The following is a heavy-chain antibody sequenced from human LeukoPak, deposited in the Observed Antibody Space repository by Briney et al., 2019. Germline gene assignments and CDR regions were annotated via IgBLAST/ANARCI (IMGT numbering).Heavy chain of an antibody. J-gene: IGHJ4*02. CDR2: ISYDGSNK. V-gene: IGHV3-30*03. D-gene: IGHD2-2*02. CDR1: GFTFSSYG. Sequence: GGSLRLSCAASGFTFSSYGMHWVRQAPGKGLEWVAVISYDGSNKYYADSVKGRFTISRDNSKNTLYLQMNSLRAEDTAVYYCAGIYCRSDTCSTGDWGQGTLVTVSS. CDR3: AGIYCRSDTCSTGD.